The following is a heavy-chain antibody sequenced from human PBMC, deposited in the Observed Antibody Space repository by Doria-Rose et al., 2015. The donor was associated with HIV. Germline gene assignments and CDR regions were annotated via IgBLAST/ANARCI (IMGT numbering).Heavy chain of an antibody. CDR1: GYTFTGDY. CDR2: INHHSGGT. V-gene: IGHV1-2*02. J-gene: IGHJ4*02. Sequence: QVQLVQSGAEVKKPGASVKVSCKTSGYTFTGDYIHWVRQAPGQGLEWVGWINHHSGGTNYAQKFQGMVTMTRDTSVSTVYIELSRLRSDDTAVYYCARGRNYFDYWGQGTLVTVSS. CDR3: ARGRNYFDY.